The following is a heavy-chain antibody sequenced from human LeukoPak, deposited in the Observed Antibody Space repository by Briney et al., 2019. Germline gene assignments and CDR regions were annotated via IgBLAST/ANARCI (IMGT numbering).Heavy chain of an antibody. Sequence: GGSLRLSCAASGFTFRSYGMHWVRQAPGKGLEWVAIVWYDGNNKYYADSVKGRFTVFRDNSKDTVSLQSNSLRAEDTAVYYCARGSEAAAGAFDYWGQGALVTVLS. CDR2: VWYDGNNK. J-gene: IGHJ4*02. V-gene: IGHV3-33*01. CDR3: ARGSEAAAGAFDY. CDR1: GFTFRSYG. D-gene: IGHD6-13*01.